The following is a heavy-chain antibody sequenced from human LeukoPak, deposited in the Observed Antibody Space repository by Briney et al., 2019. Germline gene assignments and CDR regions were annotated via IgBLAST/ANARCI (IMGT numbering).Heavy chain of an antibody. V-gene: IGHV4-30-2*01. CDR1: GGSISSGGYY. D-gene: IGHD2-2*01. Sequence: SQTLSLTCTVSGGSISSGGYYWSWIRQPPGKGLEWIGEINHSGSTNYNPSLKSRVTISVDRSKNQFSLKLSSVTAADTAVYYCASGSGYCSSTSCYAGYDAFDIWGQGTMVTVSS. CDR3: ASGSGYCSSTSCYAGYDAFDI. CDR2: INHSGST. J-gene: IGHJ3*02.